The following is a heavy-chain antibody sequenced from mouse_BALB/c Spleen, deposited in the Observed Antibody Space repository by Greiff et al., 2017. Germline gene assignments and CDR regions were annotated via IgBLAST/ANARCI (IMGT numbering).Heavy chain of an antibody. CDR3: ARDYYGYLFAY. Sequence: DVKLVESGGGLVQPGGSLKLSCAASGFTFSSYGMSWVRQTPDKRLELVATINSNGGSTYYPDSVKGRFTISRDNAKNTLYLQMSSLKSEDTAMYYCARDYYGYLFAYWGQGTLVTVSA. J-gene: IGHJ3*01. CDR2: INSNGGST. D-gene: IGHD2-2*01. V-gene: IGHV5-6-3*01. CDR1: GFTFSSYG.